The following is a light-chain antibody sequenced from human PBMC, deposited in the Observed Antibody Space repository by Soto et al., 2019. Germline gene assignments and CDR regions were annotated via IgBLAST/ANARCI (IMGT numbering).Light chain of an antibody. J-gene: IGKJ4*01. CDR2: AAS. CDR1: QTISRA. V-gene: IGKV1-39*01. Sequence: DFQMTHSTSSLSASVGDRLTITCRASQTISRALNGYQQKPGKXPXXLIYAASYLQTGVPSRFSGSGSGTDFVLTISSLQPEDFATYYCQQSFTTPTFGGGTKVDIK. CDR3: QQSFTTPT.